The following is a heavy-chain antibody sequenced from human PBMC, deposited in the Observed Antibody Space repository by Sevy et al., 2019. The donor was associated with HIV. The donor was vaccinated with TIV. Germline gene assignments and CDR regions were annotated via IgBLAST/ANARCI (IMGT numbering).Heavy chain of an antibody. Sequence: ASVKVSCKASGGTFSSYAISWVRQAPGQGLEWMGGIIPIFGTANYAQKFQGRVTITADKSTSTAYMELSSLRSEDTAVYYCVRARNYDILTGYYTPLNFDYWGQGTLVTVSS. CDR1: GGTFSSYA. D-gene: IGHD3-9*01. J-gene: IGHJ4*02. CDR3: VRARNYDILTGYYTPLNFDY. V-gene: IGHV1-69*06. CDR2: IIPIFGTA.